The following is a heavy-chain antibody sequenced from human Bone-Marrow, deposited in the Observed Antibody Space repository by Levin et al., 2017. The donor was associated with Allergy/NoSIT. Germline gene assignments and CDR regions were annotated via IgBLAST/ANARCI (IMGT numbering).Heavy chain of an antibody. J-gene: IGHJ4*02. D-gene: IGHD3-10*01. V-gene: IGHV3-53*01. Sequence: GESLKISCAASDFTVRTNYVSWVRQASGKGLEWVSVIYGGNSTYYADSVKGRFTVSRDTSHNTVYLQMRSLRAEDTGVYYCATARVPTPGYFDSWGQGVLVTVSP. CDR1: DFTVRTNY. CDR3: ATARVPTPGYFDS. CDR2: IYGGNST.